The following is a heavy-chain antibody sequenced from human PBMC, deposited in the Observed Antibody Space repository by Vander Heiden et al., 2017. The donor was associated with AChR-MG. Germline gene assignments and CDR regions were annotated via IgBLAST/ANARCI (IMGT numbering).Heavy chain of an antibody. CDR3: ARGRELRSYYYYYYGMDV. Sequence: QVQLQQWGAGLLKPSETLSLTCAVYGGSFSGYYWSWIRQPPGKGLEWIGEINHSGSTNYNPSLKRRVTISVDTSKNQFSLKLSSVTAAETAVYYCARGRELRSYYYYYYGMDVWGQGTTVTVSS. CDR2: INHSGST. D-gene: IGHD1-26*01. V-gene: IGHV4-34*01. CDR1: GGSFSGYY. J-gene: IGHJ6*02.